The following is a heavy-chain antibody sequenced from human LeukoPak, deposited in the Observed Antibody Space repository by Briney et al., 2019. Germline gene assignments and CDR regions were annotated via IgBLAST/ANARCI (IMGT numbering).Heavy chain of an antibody. CDR3: ASQYYYDSSGYYYLNWFDR. CDR1: GGSISSSSYY. D-gene: IGHD3-22*01. J-gene: IGHJ5*02. Sequence: SETLSLTCTVSGGSISSSSYYWGWIRQPPGKGLEWIVSIYYSGSTYYNPSLKSRVTISVDTSKNQFSLKLSSVTAADTAVYYCASQYYYDSSGYYYLNWFDRWGQGTLVTVSS. V-gene: IGHV4-39*01. CDR2: IYYSGST.